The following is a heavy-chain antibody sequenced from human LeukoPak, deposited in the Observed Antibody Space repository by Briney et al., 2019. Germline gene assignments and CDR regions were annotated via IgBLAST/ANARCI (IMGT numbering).Heavy chain of an antibody. J-gene: IGHJ6*02. CDR1: GYTFSSYG. CDR3: ASYSSSSLYYYYGMDV. V-gene: IGHV1-8*01. CDR2: MNPNSGNT. Sequence: ASVKVSCKASGYTFSSYGINWVRQAAGQGLEWMGWMNPNSGNTGYAQKFQGRVTMTRNTSISTAYMELSSLRSEDTAVYYCASYSSSSLYYYYGMDVWGQGTTVTVSS. D-gene: IGHD6-6*01.